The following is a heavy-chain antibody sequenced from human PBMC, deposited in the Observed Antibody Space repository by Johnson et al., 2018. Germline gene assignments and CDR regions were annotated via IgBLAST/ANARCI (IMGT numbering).Heavy chain of an antibody. J-gene: IGHJ6*02. D-gene: IGHD6-19*01. Sequence: QVQLVQSGAEVQKPGASVKVSCKASGYTFTSYYMHWVRQAPGQGLEWMGIINPSGGSTSYAQKFQGRVTMTRDTSTSTVYMELSSLRSEDTAVYYCARGGAVGSPFGYYYYGMDVWGQGTTVTVSS. CDR3: ARGGAVGSPFGYYYYGMDV. V-gene: IGHV1-46*01. CDR2: INPSGGST. CDR1: GYTFTSYY.